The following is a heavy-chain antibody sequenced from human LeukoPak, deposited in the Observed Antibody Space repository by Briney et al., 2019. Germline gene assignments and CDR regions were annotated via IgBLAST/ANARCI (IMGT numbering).Heavy chain of an antibody. CDR2: IYYSGST. V-gene: IGHV4-59*01. CDR3: ARRAYCGGDCYLFDP. Sequence: SETLSLTCTVSGGSISSYYWSWIRQPPGKGLEWIGYIYYSGSTSYNPSLKSRVTISVDTSKNQFSLKLSSVTAADTAVYYCARRAYCGGDCYLFDPWGQGTLVTVSS. CDR1: GGSISSYY. D-gene: IGHD2-21*02. J-gene: IGHJ5*02.